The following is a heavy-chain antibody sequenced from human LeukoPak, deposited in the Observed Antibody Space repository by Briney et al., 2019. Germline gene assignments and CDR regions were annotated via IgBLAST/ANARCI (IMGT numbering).Heavy chain of an antibody. CDR2: INHSGST. V-gene: IGHV4-34*01. CDR1: GGSFSGYY. CDR3: ADDSSGHYYS. J-gene: IGHJ4*02. D-gene: IGHD3-22*01. Sequence: SETLSLTCAVYGGSFSGYYWSWIRQPPGKGLEWIGEINHSGSTNYNPSLKSRVTISVDTSKNQFSLKLSSVTAADTAVYYCADDSSGHYYSWGQGTLVTVSS.